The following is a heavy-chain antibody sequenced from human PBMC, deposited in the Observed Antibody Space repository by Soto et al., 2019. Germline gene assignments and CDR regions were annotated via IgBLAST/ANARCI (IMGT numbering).Heavy chain of an antibody. CDR1: GFTFSSYS. D-gene: IGHD3-10*01. Sequence: GGSLRLSCAASGFTFSSYSMNWVRQAPGKGLEWVSYISSSSSTIYYADSVKGRFTISRDNAKNSLYLQMNSLRAEDTAVYYCARGGNPSNSLLWFGELPTKKTKYYYYYMDVWGKGTTVTVSS. CDR2: ISSSSSTI. J-gene: IGHJ6*03. CDR3: ARGGNPSNSLLWFGELPTKKTKYYYYYMDV. V-gene: IGHV3-48*01.